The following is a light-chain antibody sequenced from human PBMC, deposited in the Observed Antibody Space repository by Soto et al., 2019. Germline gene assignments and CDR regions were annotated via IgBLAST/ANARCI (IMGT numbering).Light chain of an antibody. CDR1: QSVSSY. CDR2: GAS. V-gene: IGKV3-15*01. J-gene: IGKJ1*01. CDR3: QQYNNWPPTT. Sequence: EIVLTQSPATVSLSPGERATLSCRASQSVSSYLAWYQQKPGQAPRLLIYGASTRATGIPARFSGSGSGTDFTLTISSLQSEDFAVYYCQQYNNWPPTTFGQGAKVDI.